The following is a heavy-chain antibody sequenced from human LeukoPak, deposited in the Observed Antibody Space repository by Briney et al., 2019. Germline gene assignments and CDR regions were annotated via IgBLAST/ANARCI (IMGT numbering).Heavy chain of an antibody. D-gene: IGHD6-25*01. CDR1: GFTFSSYG. V-gene: IGHV3-30*18. CDR3: AKDFREINSSADY. J-gene: IGHJ4*02. Sequence: GGSLRLSCAASGFTFSSYGMHWVRQAPGKGLEWVAVISYDGSNKYYADSVKGRFTISRDNSKNTLYLQMNSLRAEDTAVYYCAKDFREINSSADYWGQGTLVTVSS. CDR2: ISYDGSNK.